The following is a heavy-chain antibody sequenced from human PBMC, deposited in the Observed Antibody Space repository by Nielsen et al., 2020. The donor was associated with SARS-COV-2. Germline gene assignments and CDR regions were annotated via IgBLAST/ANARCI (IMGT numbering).Heavy chain of an antibody. D-gene: IGHD1/OR15-1a*01. J-gene: IGHJ6*02. CDR3: ARDILEHPTRGMDV. Sequence: ASVKVSCKASGYTFTGYYMHWVRQAPGQGLEWMGWINPNSGGTNYAQKFQGWVTMTRDTSISTAYMELSRLRSDDTAVYYCARDILEHPTRGMDVWGQGTTVTVSS. V-gene: IGHV1-2*04. CDR2: INPNSGGT. CDR1: GYTFTGYY.